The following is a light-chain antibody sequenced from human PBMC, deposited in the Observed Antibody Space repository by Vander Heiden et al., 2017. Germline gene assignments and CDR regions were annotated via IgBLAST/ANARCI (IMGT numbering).Light chain of an antibody. CDR2: AAS. CDR1: QGISSY. CDR3: QQANSFPLT. J-gene: IGKJ4*01. V-gene: IGKV1-12*01. Sequence: DIQMTQSPSSVSASVGDRVTITFRASQGISSYLAWYQQKPGKAPKLLIYAASSLQSGVPPRFSGSGSGTDFTLTISSLQPEDFATYYCQQANSFPLTFGGGTKVEIK.